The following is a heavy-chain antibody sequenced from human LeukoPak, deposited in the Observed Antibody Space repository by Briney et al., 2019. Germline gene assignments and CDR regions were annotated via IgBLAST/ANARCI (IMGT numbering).Heavy chain of an antibody. Sequence: GGSLRLSCAASGFTFSSFAMAWVRQAPGKGPAWVAGISASGGSKSYADSVKARLSISRDNSKNMLYLQMNSLTVEDTAFYCAKLSQYYESSAYMDYWGQGTLVSVSS. CDR3: KLSQYYESSAYMDY. CDR2: ISASGGSK. J-gene: IGHJ4*02. D-gene: IGHD3-22*01. V-gene: IGHV3-23*01. CDR1: GFTFSSFA.